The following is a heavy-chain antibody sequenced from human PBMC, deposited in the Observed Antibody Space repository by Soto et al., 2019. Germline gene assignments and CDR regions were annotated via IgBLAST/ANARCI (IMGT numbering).Heavy chain of an antibody. CDR1: GYNFTSYD. D-gene: IGHD1-26*01. CDR2: MNPNSGTT. J-gene: IGHJ5*02. Sequence: ASVKVSCKAAGYNFTSYDINWVRQAIGQGLEWMGLMNPNSGTTGYAQKFQGRVTMTRNTSTSTAYMELSSLRSEDTAVDYCAIVGPLVSPDSLGFAPWGQGTRVTVPQ. V-gene: IGHV1-8*01. CDR3: AIVGPLVSPDSLGFAP.